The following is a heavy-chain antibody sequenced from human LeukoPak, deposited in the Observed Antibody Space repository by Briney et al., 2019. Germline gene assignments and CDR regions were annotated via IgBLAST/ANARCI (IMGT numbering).Heavy chain of an antibody. CDR2: IKQDGSEK. CDR3: ARDWSRDY. CDR1: GFTFSTYW. Sequence: GGSLRLSCAASGFTFSTYWMNWVRQAPGKGLEWVANIKQDGSEKYYVDSVKGRFTISRDNTKNSLYLQMSSLRVEDTAVYYCARDWSRDYWGQGTLVTVSS. J-gene: IGHJ4*02. V-gene: IGHV3-7*01.